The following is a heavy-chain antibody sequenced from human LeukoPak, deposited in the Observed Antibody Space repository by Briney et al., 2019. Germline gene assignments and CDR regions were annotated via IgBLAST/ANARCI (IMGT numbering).Heavy chain of an antibody. CDR3: ARWGYYDSSGYSSDAFDI. V-gene: IGHV4-59*01. CDR1: GGSLSSYY. CDR2: IYYSGST. D-gene: IGHD3-22*01. Sequence: SETLSLTCTVSGGSLSSYYWSWIRQPPGKGLEWIGYIYYSGSTNYNPSLKSRVTISVDTSKNQFSLKLSSVTAADTAVYYCARWGYYDSSGYSSDAFDIWGQGTMVTVSS. J-gene: IGHJ3*02.